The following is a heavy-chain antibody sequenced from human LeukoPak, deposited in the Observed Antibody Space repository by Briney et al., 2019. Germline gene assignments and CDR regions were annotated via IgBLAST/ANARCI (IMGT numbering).Heavy chain of an antibody. CDR1: GFTFSSYS. CDR2: ISSSSSYI. Sequence: GGSLRLSCAASGFTFSSYSMNWVRQAPGKGLEWVSSISSSSSYIYYADSVKGRFTISRDNAKNSLYLQMNSLRAEDTAVYYCARDYAPSYYDFWSGYSYNWFDPWGQGTLVTVSS. V-gene: IGHV3-21*01. D-gene: IGHD3-3*01. J-gene: IGHJ5*02. CDR3: ARDYAPSYYDFWSGYSYNWFDP.